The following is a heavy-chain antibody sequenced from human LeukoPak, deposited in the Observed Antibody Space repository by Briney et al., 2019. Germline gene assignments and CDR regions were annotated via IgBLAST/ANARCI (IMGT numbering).Heavy chain of an antibody. CDR2: IKQDGSEK. J-gene: IGHJ4*02. CDR3: ARDVYCSSTSCYKRNLDY. V-gene: IGHV3-7*01. D-gene: IGHD2-2*02. Sequence: GGSLRLSCAASGFTFSSYWMSWVRQAPGKGLEWVANIKQDGSEKYYVDSVKGRFTISRDNAKNSLYLQMNSLRAEDTAVYYCARDVYCSSTSCYKRNLDYWGQGTLVTVSS. CDR1: GFTFSSYW.